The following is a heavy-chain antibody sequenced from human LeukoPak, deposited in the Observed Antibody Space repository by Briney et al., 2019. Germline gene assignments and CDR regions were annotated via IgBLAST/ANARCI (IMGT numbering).Heavy chain of an antibody. V-gene: IGHV3-69-1*01. Sequence: GGSLRLSCAASGFTFSNYVMSWVRQAPGKGLEWVSSISSTSKLFYADSVKGRFTISRDNAKNSLSLQMNSLRAEDTAVYYCARGGGSIPFDYWGQGTLVTVSS. CDR1: GFTFSNYV. J-gene: IGHJ4*02. CDR2: ISSTSKL. D-gene: IGHD2-2*02. CDR3: ARGGGSIPFDY.